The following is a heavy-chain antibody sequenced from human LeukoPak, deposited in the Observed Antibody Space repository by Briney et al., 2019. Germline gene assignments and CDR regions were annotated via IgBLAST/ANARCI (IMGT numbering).Heavy chain of an antibody. CDR2: ISWNSGSI. CDR1: GFTFDDYA. Sequence: GRSLRLFCAASGFTFDDYAMHWVRQAPGKGLEWVSGISWNSGSIGYADSVKGRFTISRDNAKNSLYLQMNSLRAEDMALYYCAKGSSGWYWGGFDPWGQGTLVTVSS. D-gene: IGHD6-19*01. CDR3: AKGSSGWYWGGFDP. J-gene: IGHJ5*02. V-gene: IGHV3-9*03.